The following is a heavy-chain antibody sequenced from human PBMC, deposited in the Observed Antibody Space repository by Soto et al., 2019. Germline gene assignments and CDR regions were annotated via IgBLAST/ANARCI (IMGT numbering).Heavy chain of an antibody. J-gene: IGHJ5*02. Sequence: SETLSLTCAVYGGSFSGYYWSWIRQPPGKGLEWIGEINHSGSTNYNPSLKSRVTISLDTSKNQFPLKLSSVTAADTAVYYCARGLDLPTIFGVASIPNFHPNWFDPWGQGTLVTVSS. V-gene: IGHV4-34*01. CDR2: INHSGST. CDR3: ARGLDLPTIFGVASIPNFHPNWFDP. CDR1: GGSFSGYY. D-gene: IGHD3-3*01.